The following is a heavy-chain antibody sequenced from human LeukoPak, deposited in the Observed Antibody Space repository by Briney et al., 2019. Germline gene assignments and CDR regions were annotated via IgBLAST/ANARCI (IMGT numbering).Heavy chain of an antibody. CDR3: ARSSYYDILTGYYNFDY. CDR2: IYYSGST. D-gene: IGHD3-9*01. Sequence: SETLSRTCTVSGGSISSYYWSWIRQPPGKGLEWIGYIYYSGSTNYNPSLKSRVTISVDTSKNQFSLKLSSVTAADTAVYYCARSSYYDILTGYYNFDYWGQGTLVTVSS. CDR1: GGSISSYY. J-gene: IGHJ4*02. V-gene: IGHV4-59*01.